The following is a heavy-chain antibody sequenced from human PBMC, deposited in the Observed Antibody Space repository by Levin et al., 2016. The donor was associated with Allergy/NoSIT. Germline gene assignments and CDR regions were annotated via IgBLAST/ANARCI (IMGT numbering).Heavy chain of an antibody. D-gene: IGHD5-12*01. Sequence: VRQAPGKGLEWVSVIYSGGSTYYADSVKGRFTISRDNSKNTLYLQMNSLRAEDTAVYYCASRNSGYDYQYFDYWGQGTLVTVSS. CDR3: ASRNSGYDYQYFDY. J-gene: IGHJ4*02. V-gene: IGHV3-53*01. CDR2: IYSGGST.